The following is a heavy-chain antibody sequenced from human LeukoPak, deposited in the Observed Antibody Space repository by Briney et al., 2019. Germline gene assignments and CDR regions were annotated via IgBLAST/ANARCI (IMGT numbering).Heavy chain of an antibody. CDR1: GYTFTSYG. CDR2: ISAYNGNT. J-gene: IGHJ5*02. Sequence: ASVKVSCKASGYTFTSYGISWVRQAPGQGLXXXXXISAYNGNTNYAQKLQGRVTMTTDTSTSTAYMELRSLRSDDTAVYYCARDPGSSGWYRKVDPWGQGTLVTVSS. D-gene: IGHD6-19*01. CDR3: ARDPGSSGWYRKVDP. V-gene: IGHV1-18*04.